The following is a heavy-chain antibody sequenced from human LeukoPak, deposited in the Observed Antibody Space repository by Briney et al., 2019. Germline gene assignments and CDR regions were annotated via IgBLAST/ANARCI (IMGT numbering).Heavy chain of an antibody. D-gene: IGHD4-17*01. Sequence: GGSLRLSCAASGFTFSSYSMNWVRQAPGKGLEWVSSISSSSSYIYYADSVKGRFTISRDNAKNSLYLQMNSLRAEDTAVYYCARELKTYGDYRFDYWGQGTLVTVSS. V-gene: IGHV3-21*01. J-gene: IGHJ4*02. CDR3: ARELKTYGDYRFDY. CDR2: ISSSSSYI. CDR1: GFTFSSYS.